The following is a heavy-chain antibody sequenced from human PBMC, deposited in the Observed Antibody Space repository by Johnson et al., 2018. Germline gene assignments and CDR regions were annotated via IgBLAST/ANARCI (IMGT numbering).Heavy chain of an antibody. J-gene: IGHJ3*02. Sequence: VQLVESGGGVVQPGRSLRLSCVASGFTLSSYAVHWVRQAPGKGLEWVAVISYDGYNKFYADSVKGRFPISRDTSKNTLYLQMNSLRAEDTAVYYWARVPNDYGDYTDAFDIWGQGTMVTVSS. D-gene: IGHD4-17*01. CDR2: ISYDGYNK. V-gene: IGHV3-30-3*01. CDR1: GFTLSSYA. CDR3: ARVPNDYGDYTDAFDI.